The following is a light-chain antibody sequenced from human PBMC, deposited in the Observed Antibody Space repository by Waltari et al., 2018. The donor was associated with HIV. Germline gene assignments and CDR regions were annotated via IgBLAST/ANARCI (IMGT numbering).Light chain of an antibody. Sequence: QSVFTQPPSVSAAPGQKLTISCSGSSSNIGNNYVSWYQQLPGTAPKLLIYDNNKRPSGIPDRFSGSKSGTSATLGITGLQTGDEADYYCGTWDSSLSAGVFGGGTKLTVL. CDR2: DNN. V-gene: IGLV1-51*01. CDR3: GTWDSSLSAGV. CDR1: SSNIGNNY. J-gene: IGLJ3*02.